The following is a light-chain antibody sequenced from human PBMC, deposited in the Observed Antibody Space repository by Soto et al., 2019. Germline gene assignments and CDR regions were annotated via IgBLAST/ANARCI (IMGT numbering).Light chain of an antibody. J-gene: IGKJ2*01. CDR3: QLRSDWPPTYT. CDR2: DTF. Sequence: EIVLTQSPATLSLSPGTGATLSCRASQIVTSSLAWYQQRPGQAPRLLIYDTFTRATGIPARFSAKGAGTDFTLTISSLEPADSAVYFCQLRSDWPPTYTFGQGTKLE. CDR1: QIVTSS. V-gene: IGKV3-11*01.